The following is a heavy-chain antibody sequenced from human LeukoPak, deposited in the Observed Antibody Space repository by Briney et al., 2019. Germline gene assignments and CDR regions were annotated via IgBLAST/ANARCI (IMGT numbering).Heavy chain of an antibody. Sequence: SETLSLTCAVSGSSITGVFYWGWIRQPPGKGLEWIGCIYHSGSTYYNPSPTSRATISVDTSNSQFSLKLSSVTAADTAVYYCAREVWVSESKGGSWYMDVWGKGTTVTVSS. D-gene: IGHD3-16*01. CDR2: IYHSGST. CDR3: AREVWVSESKGGSWYMDV. J-gene: IGHJ6*03. V-gene: IGHV4-38-2*02. CDR1: GSSITGVFY.